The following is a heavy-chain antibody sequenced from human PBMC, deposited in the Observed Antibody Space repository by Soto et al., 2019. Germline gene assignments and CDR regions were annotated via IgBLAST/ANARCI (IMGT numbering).Heavy chain of an antibody. V-gene: IGHV4-39*01. J-gene: IGHJ1*01. Sequence: SETLSLTCAVSGGSISSTTYYWAWIRQPPGKGLEWVAAIYYSGATYYNPSLKSRLTISIDTSKNQFSLRLSSVTAADTAMYYCARYYDTSNRPYFHHWGQGTRVTVSS. CDR3: ARYYDTSNRPYFHH. CDR2: IYYSGAT. D-gene: IGHD3-22*01. CDR1: GGSISSTTYY.